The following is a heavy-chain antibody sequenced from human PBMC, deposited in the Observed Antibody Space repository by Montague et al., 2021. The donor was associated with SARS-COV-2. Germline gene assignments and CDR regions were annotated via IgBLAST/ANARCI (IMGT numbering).Heavy chain of an antibody. D-gene: IGHD3-22*01. CDR2: IYYSGST. V-gene: IGHV4-39*01. J-gene: IGHJ5*02. CDR1: GGSISSSSYY. Sequence: SETLSLTCTVSGGSISSSSYYWGWIRQPPGKGLEWIGSIYYSGSTYYNPSLKSRVTISVDTSKNQFSLKLSSVTAADTAVYYCARQEYYYDSSGYGRMDRLDPWGQGTLVTVSS. CDR3: ARQEYYYDSSGYGRMDRLDP.